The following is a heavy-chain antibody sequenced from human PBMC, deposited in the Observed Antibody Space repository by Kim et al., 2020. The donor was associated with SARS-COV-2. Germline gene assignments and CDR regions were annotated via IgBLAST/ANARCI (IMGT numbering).Heavy chain of an antibody. CDR1: GGTFSSYA. CDR2: IIPIFGTA. Sequence: SVKVSCKASGGTFSSYAISWVRQAPGQGLEWVGGIIPIFGTANYAQKFQGRVTITADESTSTAYMELSSLRSEDTAVYYCARVTYYYGSGSRTPLYYFDYWGQGTLVTVSS. CDR3: ARVTYYYGSGSRTPLYYFDY. D-gene: IGHD3-10*01. V-gene: IGHV1-69*13. J-gene: IGHJ4*02.